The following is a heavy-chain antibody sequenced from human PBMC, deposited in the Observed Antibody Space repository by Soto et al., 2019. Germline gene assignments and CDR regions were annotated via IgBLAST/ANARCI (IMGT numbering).Heavy chain of an antibody. CDR1: GYTFITYG. J-gene: IGHJ6*02. Sequence: QVQLVQSGAEVKKPGASVKVSCKASGYTFITYGISWVRQAPGPGLEWMGWISSYNGNKNYAQKIQGRVTMTTDTSTTTAYMELRSLRSDDTAVYYCARDRPTSSIRARDYYYAMDVWGQGNTVTVSS. CDR2: ISSYNGNK. D-gene: IGHD6-6*01. V-gene: IGHV1-18*01. CDR3: ARDRPTSSIRARDYYYAMDV.